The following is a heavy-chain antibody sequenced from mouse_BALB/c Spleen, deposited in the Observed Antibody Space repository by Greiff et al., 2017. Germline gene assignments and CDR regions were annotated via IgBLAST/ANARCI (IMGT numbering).Heavy chain of an antibody. V-gene: IGHV1S29*02. CDR2: IYPYNGGT. CDR1: GYTFTDYN. J-gene: IGHJ2*01. Sequence: VQLKQSGPELVKPGASVKISCKASGYTFTDYNMHWVKQSHGKSLEWIGYIYPYNGGTGYNQKFKSKATLTVDNSSSTAYMELRSLTSEDSAVYYCARREFNYYGSSDFDYWGQGTTLTVSS. D-gene: IGHD1-1*01. CDR3: ARREFNYYGSSDFDY.